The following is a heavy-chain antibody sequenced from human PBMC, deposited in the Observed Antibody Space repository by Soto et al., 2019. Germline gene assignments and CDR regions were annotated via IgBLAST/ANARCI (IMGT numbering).Heavy chain of an antibody. D-gene: IGHD3-10*01. CDR3: ARYYHPDMSAFDI. Sequence: QVQLQESGPGLVKPSETLSLTCTVSGGSISTYYWNWIRQPPGKGLEWIGYIYYTGGTNYNPSLKSRVTISLDTSRNQFSLRLNSVTAADTAVYYCARYYHPDMSAFDIWGQGTMVTVSS. CDR2: IYYTGGT. CDR1: GGSISTYY. J-gene: IGHJ3*02. V-gene: IGHV4-59*01.